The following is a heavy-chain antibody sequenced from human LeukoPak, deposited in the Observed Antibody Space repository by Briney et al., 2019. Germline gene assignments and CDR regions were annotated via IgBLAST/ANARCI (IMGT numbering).Heavy chain of an antibody. Sequence: GGSLRLSCAPSGFTFRNYWMNWVRQAPGKGVGCVSNIKKDGSETHYADSVRGGFTISRDNAKNTLYLQMNSLRLDDTAVYYCARERGGAEGHGFDAFDLWGQGTIVTVSS. V-gene: IGHV3-7*01. CDR1: GFTFRNYW. CDR2: IKKDGSET. D-gene: IGHD2-21*01. CDR3: ARERGGAEGHGFDAFDL. J-gene: IGHJ3*01.